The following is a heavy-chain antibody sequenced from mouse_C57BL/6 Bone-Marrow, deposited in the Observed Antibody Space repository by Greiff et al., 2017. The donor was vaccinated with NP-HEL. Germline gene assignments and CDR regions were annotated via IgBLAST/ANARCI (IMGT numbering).Heavy chain of an antibody. J-gene: IGHJ4*01. V-gene: IGHV1-62-2*01. CDR2: FYPGSGSI. Sequence: VKLVESGAELVKPGASVKLSCKASGYTFTEYTIHWVKQRSGQGLEWIGWFYPGSGSIKYNEKFKDKATLTADKSSSTVYMELSRLTSEDSAVYFCARQPYRWLLRGAMDYWGQGTSVTVSS. D-gene: IGHD2-3*01. CDR3: ARQPYRWLLRGAMDY. CDR1: GYTFTEYT.